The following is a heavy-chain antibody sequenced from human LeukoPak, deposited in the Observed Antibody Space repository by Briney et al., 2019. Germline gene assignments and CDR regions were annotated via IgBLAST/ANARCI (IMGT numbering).Heavy chain of an antibody. Sequence: SETLSLTCAVSGYSISSSYYWGWIRQPPGKGLEWIGSIYHSGSTYYNPSLKSRVTISVDTSKNQFSLKLSSVTAADTAVYYCARDVGATYDAFDIWGQGTMVTVSS. CDR3: ARDVGATYDAFDI. V-gene: IGHV4-38-2*02. J-gene: IGHJ3*02. CDR1: GYSISSSYY. CDR2: IYHSGST. D-gene: IGHD1-26*01.